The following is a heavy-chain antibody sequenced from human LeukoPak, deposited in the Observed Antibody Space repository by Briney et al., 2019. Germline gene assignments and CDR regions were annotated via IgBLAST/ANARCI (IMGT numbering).Heavy chain of an antibody. CDR1: GGSISSYY. CDR3: ARDRYYYDSSGYSTGDYYYMDV. V-gene: IGHV4-59*01. CDR2: IYYSGST. Sequence: SETLSLTRTVSGGSISSYYWSWIRQPPGKGLEWIGYIYYSGSTNYNPSLKSRVTISVDTSKNQFSLKLSSVTAADTAVYYCARDRYYYDSSGYSTGDYYYMDVWGKGTTVTISS. D-gene: IGHD3-22*01. J-gene: IGHJ6*03.